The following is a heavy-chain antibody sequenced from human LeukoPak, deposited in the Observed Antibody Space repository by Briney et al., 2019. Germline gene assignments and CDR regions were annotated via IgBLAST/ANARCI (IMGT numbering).Heavy chain of an antibody. CDR1: GFTFSSYS. V-gene: IGHV3-21*01. D-gene: IGHD3-9*01. CDR3: ARVRFDDILTGYYPRDAFDI. J-gene: IGHJ3*02. CDR2: ISSSSSHI. Sequence: PGGSLRLSCAASGFTFSSYSMNWVRQAPGKGLEWVSYISSSSSHIYYADSVKGRFTISRDNAKNSLYLQMNSLRAEDTAVYYCARVRFDDILTGYYPRDAFDIWGQGTMVTVSS.